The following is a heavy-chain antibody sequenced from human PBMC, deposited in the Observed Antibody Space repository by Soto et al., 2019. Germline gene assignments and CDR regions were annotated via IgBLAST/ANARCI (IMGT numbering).Heavy chain of an antibody. D-gene: IGHD6-19*01. CDR3: AKGKATSGWILDY. CDR2: ISGSGGST. J-gene: IGHJ4*02. Sequence: GGSLRLSCAASGFTFNSNAMSWVRQAPGKGLEWVSGISGSGGSTYYADSVKGRFTISRDNSKKSLYLQMNSLRAEDTAVYYCAKGKATSGWILDYWGQGTLVTVSS. CDR1: GFTFNSNA. V-gene: IGHV3-23*01.